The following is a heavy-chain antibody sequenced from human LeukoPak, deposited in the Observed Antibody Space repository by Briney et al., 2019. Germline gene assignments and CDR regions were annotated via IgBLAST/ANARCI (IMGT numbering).Heavy chain of an antibody. J-gene: IGHJ4*02. CDR3: ARTPARRFDS. D-gene: IGHD6-6*01. V-gene: IGHV1-46*01. CDR1: GYTFPSYF. CDR2: INPTGGST. Sequence: ASVKVSCKASGYTFPSYFMHWVRQAPGQGLEWMGIINPTGGSTTYAQKFQGRVTMTRDTSTSTVYMELSSLRSDDTAVYYCARTPARRFDSCGQGTLLTVSS.